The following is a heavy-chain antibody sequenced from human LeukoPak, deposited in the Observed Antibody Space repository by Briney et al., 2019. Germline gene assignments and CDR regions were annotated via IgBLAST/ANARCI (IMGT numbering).Heavy chain of an antibody. D-gene: IGHD4/OR15-4a*01. CDR1: GFAVSSNY. CDR3: ARRAGAYSHPYDY. J-gene: IGHJ4*02. CDR2: IYSDNT. V-gene: IGHV3-53*01. Sequence: GGSLRLSCAASGFAVSSNYMSWVRQVPGKGLEWVSFIYSDNTHYSDSVKGRFTISRDNSKNTLYLQMNSLRAEDTAVYYCARRAGAYSHPYDYWGQGTLVTVSS.